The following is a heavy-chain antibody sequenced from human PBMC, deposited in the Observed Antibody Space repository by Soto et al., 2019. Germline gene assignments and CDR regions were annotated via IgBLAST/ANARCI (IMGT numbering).Heavy chain of an antibody. V-gene: IGHV3-9*01. CDR3: IRGRQGWVPL. CDR2: ITWSGGTI. CDR1: GFTFDDYA. Sequence: EVQLVESGGGLVQPGRSLRLSCVASGFTFDDYAMHWVRQAPGKGLDWVSGITWSGGTIDYEDSVKGRVTISRDNAKNSVYLQMDSLSVEDTALYYYIRGRQGWVPLWGRGTLVTVSS. D-gene: IGHD6-19*01. J-gene: IGHJ1*01.